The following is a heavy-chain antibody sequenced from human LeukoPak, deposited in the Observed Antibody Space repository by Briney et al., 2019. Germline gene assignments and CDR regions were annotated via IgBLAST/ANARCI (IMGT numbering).Heavy chain of an antibody. J-gene: IGHJ5*02. CDR2: IYYSGST. CDR3: ARGPPLFDP. V-gene: IGHV4-39*01. CDR1: GGSISSSSYY. Sequence: PSETLSLTCTVSGGSISSSSYYWGWIRQPPGKGLEWIGSIYYSGSTYYNPSLKSRVTISVDTSKNQFSLKLSSVTAADTAVYYCARGPPLFDPWGQGTLVTVSS.